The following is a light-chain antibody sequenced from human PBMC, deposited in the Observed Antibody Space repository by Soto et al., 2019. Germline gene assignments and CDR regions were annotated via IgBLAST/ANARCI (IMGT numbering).Light chain of an antibody. CDR3: QQYSSSSVT. CDR2: TAS. Sequence: IQLTQSPASLSASVGDRVTFTCRASQDIAIYLAWYQQKPGEAPNLLIHTASTLHGGVPSRFSGSGSGTEFTLTISSLLPDDFATYYCQQYSSSSVTFGGGTKVDIK. J-gene: IGKJ4*01. CDR1: QDIAIY. V-gene: IGKV1-9*01.